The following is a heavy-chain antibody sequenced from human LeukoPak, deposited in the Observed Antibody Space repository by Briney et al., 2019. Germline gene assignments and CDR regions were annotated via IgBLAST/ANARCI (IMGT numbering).Heavy chain of an antibody. CDR3: ARGGPDYGDYSNWFDP. V-gene: IGHV4-59*12. D-gene: IGHD4-17*01. CDR1: GDSIGSYS. Sequence: SETLSLTCTVSGDSIGSYSWGWIRQPPGKGLEWIGYVYGRGGTNYHPSLKSRVTISIDTSKNQFFLKLNSVTAADTAVYYCARGGPDYGDYSNWFDPWGQGTLVTVSS. J-gene: IGHJ5*02. CDR2: VYGRGGT.